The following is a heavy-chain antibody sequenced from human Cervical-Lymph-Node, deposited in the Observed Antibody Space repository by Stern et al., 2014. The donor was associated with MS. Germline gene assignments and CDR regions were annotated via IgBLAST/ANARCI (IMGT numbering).Heavy chain of an antibody. CDR3: ATSTASDAFDI. CDR1: GLTFSTSV. CDR2: VRNDGSKD. D-gene: IGHD2/OR15-2a*01. Sequence: VQLVESGGGVVQPGRSLRLSWGASGLTFSTSVMHWVRQAPGKGLEWVAVVRNDGSKDHFTEAVKGRFSTSRDTAKNTFHLQMSSLRAEDTAVYFCATSTASDAFDIWGQGTLVTVSS. J-gene: IGHJ3*02. V-gene: IGHV3-33*01.